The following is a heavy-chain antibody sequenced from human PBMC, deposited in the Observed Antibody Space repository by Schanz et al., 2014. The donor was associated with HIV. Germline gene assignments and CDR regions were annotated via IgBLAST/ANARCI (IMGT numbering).Heavy chain of an antibody. CDR1: GFTFSSYA. CDR2: ISGTGGST. D-gene: IGHD3-3*01. CDR3: TTRRVLGVGQAF. V-gene: IGHV3-23*01. J-gene: IGHJ4*02. Sequence: PGGSLRIFCATSGFTFSSYAMNWVRQAPGKGLEWVSFISGTGGSTYYTDSVKGRFTISRDNSKNTLYLQMNSLKTEDTAVYFCTTRRVLGVGQAFWGRGTLVTVSS.